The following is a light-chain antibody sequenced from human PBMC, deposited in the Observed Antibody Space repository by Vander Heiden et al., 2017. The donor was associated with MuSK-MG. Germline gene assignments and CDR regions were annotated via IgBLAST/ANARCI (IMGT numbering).Light chain of an antibody. Sequence: SYELTQPPSVSVAPGQTASILCSGDNLGNKYASWYQQKPGQFLVLVIYQDIKRPSGVPERFSCANSGNTATLTIRGTQAVDEADYYCQAWDRSTGVFGGGTKLTVL. CDR1: NLGNKY. CDR2: QDI. J-gene: IGLJ2*01. V-gene: IGLV3-1*01. CDR3: QAWDRSTGV.